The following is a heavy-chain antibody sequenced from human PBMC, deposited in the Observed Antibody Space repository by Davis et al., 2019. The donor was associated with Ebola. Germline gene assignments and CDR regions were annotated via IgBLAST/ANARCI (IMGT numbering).Heavy chain of an antibody. V-gene: IGHV3-7*01. Sequence: PGGSLRLSCAASGFTFSSYWMSWVRQAPGKGLEWVANIKQDGSEKYYVDSVKGRFTISRDNAKNSLYLQMNSLRAEDTAVYYCAKDCSGGSCYLDYWGQGTLVTVSS. CDR2: IKQDGSEK. J-gene: IGHJ4*02. CDR1: GFTFSSYW. D-gene: IGHD2-15*01. CDR3: AKDCSGGSCYLDY.